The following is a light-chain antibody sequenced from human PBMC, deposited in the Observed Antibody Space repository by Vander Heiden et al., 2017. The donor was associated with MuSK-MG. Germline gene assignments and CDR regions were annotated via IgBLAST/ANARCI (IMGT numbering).Light chain of an antibody. J-gene: IGKJ5*01. V-gene: IGKV1-33*01. CDR3: QQDDNLPIT. CDR1: QGIRNH. Sequence: DIQMTQSPLSLSASVGDRVTITCQASQGIRNHLNWFQQKVGKAPNLLIYDASGLAKGVPSRFSGSGSGTDFTFTISRLQPEDFATYYCQQDDNLPITFGQGTQLDIK. CDR2: DAS.